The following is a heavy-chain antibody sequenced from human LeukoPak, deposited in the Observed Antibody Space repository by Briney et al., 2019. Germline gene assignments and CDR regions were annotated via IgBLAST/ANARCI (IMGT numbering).Heavy chain of an antibody. J-gene: IGHJ6*03. CDR3: QAGYYYYYMDV. V-gene: IGHV3-74*01. Sequence: PGGPLRLSCAASGFTFNNYWMHWVRQAPGKGLVWVARTYTHGTSANYADSVKGRFIISRDNANNTLYVQMNGLRDEDTGVYYAQAGYYYYYMDVWGKGTTVTVSS. CDR2: TYTHGTSA. CDR1: GFTFNNYW.